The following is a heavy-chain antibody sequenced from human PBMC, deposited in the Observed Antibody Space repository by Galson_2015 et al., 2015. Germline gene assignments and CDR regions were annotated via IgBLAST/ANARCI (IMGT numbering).Heavy chain of an antibody. D-gene: IGHD3-22*01. V-gene: IGHV4-34*01. J-gene: IGHJ4*02. CDR3: AGSYDSSAVDY. CDR2: INHSGST. CDR1: GGSFSGYY. Sequence: SETLSLTCAVYGGSFSGYYWSWIRQPPGKGLEWIGEINHSGSTNYNPSLKSRVTISVDTSKNQFSLKLSSVTAADTAVYYCAGSYDSSAVDYWGQGTLVTVSS.